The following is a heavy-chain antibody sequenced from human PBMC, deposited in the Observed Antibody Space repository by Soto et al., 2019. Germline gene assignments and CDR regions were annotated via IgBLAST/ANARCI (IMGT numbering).Heavy chain of an antibody. CDR1: GFTFSSYA. D-gene: IGHD6-13*01. CDR3: AKDPSRAASYYFEH. J-gene: IGHJ4*01. V-gene: IGHV3-30*18. CDR2: IAADGVDK. Sequence: GGSLRLSCAVSGFTFSSYAMHWVRQAPGKGLEWVAVIAADGVDKHYADSVKGRFTISRDNPKNMLSLQMISLRAEDTAVYYCAKDPSRAASYYFEHWGHGTLVTVSS.